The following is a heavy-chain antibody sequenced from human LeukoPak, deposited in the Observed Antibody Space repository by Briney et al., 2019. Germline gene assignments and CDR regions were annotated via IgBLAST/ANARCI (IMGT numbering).Heavy chain of an antibody. CDR1: GFTFSSYW. CDR2: INSDGSST. D-gene: IGHD3-22*01. J-gene: IGHJ4*02. V-gene: IGHV3-74*01. Sequence: GGSLRLSCAASGFTFSSYWMHWVRQAPGKGLVWVSRINSDGSSTSYADSVKGRFTISRDNAKNTLYLQMNSLSAEDTAVYYCARDNVYYDSSEGLDYWGQGTLVTVSS. CDR3: ARDNVYYDSSEGLDY.